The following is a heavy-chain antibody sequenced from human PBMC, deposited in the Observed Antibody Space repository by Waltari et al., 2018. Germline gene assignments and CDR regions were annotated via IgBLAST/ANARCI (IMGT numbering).Heavy chain of an antibody. CDR1: GSPFSRYW. V-gene: IGHV3-7*01. CDR3: AKSRGFEY. CDR2: INYDGSQK. Sequence: EVQLVESGGGLVQPGGSLRLSGGASGSPFSRYWRSWVRQTPGKGLEWVANINYDGSQKYYVDSVKGRFTISRDNAKKSLYLQMNSLRVEDTAVYYCAKSRGFEYWGQGTLITVSS. J-gene: IGHJ4*02. D-gene: IGHD2-2*01.